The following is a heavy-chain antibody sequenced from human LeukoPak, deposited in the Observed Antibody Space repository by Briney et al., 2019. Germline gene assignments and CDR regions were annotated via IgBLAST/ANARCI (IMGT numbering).Heavy chain of an antibody. CDR2: ISSSSSYI. J-gene: IGHJ3*02. CDR1: GFTFSSYS. D-gene: IGHD4-17*01. CDR3: ARDSEYDDYGDYGSAGSMGAFDI. V-gene: IGHV3-21*01. Sequence: GGSLRLSCAASGFTFSSYSMNWVRQAPGKGLEWVSSISSSSSYIYYADSVKGRFTISRDNAKNSLYLQMNSLRAEDTAVYYCARDSEYDDYGDYGSAGSMGAFDIWGQGTMVTVSS.